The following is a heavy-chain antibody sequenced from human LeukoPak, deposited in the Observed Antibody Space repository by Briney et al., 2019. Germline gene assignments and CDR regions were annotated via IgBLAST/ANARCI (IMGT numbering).Heavy chain of an antibody. CDR2: IIPILGIA. Sequence: GASVKVSCKASGGTFSSYAISWVRQAPGQGLEWMGRIIPILGIAIYAQKFQGRVTMTEDTSTDTAYMELSSLRSEDTAVYYCATAPPGIAERFRPRMDWFDPWGQGTLVTVSS. V-gene: IGHV1-69*04. D-gene: IGHD6-13*01. J-gene: IGHJ5*02. CDR3: ATAPPGIAERFRPRMDWFDP. CDR1: GGTFSSYA.